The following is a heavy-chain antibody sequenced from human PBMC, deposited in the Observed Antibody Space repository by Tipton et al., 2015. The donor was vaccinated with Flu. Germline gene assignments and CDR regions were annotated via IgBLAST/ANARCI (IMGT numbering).Heavy chain of an antibody. D-gene: IGHD5-12*01. CDR3: ARGGVVATVNFFDP. CDR2: IYYSGST. J-gene: IGHJ5*02. CDR1: NSTIQDYY. Sequence: TLSLTCRVSNSTIQDYYWSWIRQPPGKGLEWIGSIYYSGSTYYNPSLKSRVTISVDTSKNQFSLKLSSVTAADTAVYYCARGGVVATVNFFDPWGRGIPVTVSS. V-gene: IGHV4-59*05.